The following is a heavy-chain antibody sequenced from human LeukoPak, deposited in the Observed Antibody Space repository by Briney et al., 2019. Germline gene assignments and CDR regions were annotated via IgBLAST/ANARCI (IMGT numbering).Heavy chain of an antibody. CDR1: GFTFSSYA. CDR2: INGSGGST. V-gene: IGHV3-23*01. D-gene: IGHD3-16*02. J-gene: IGHJ4*02. Sequence: GGSLRLSCAASGFTFSSYAMSWVRQAPGKGLEWVSAINGSGGSTYYADSVKGRFTISRDNSKNTLYLQMNSLRAEDTAVYYCAKAVTFGGVIVIRLYYFDYWGQGTLVTVSS. CDR3: AKAVTFGGVIVIRLYYFDY.